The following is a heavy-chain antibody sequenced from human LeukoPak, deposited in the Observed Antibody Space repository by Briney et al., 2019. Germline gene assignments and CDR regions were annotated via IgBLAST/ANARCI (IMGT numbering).Heavy chain of an antibody. D-gene: IGHD3-3*01. J-gene: IGHJ4*02. CDR3: ARAGVNDFWSGKPANFDY. V-gene: IGHV4-30-4*01. CDR2: IYHSGST. CDR1: GGSISSGDYY. Sequence: SETLSLTCTVSGGSISSGDYYWSWIRQPPGKGLEWIGYIYHSGSTYYNPSLKSRVTISVDTSKNQFSLKLSSVTAADTAVYYCARAGVNDFWSGKPANFDYWGQGTLVTVSS.